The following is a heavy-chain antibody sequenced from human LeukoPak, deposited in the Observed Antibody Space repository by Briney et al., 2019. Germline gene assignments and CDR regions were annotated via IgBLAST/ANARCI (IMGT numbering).Heavy chain of an antibody. D-gene: IGHD5-12*01. J-gene: IGHJ3*02. CDR3: ARGRGYSGYDAFDI. V-gene: IGHV3-33*01. CDR2: IWYDGSNK. Sequence: GRSLRLSCAASGFTLSSYGMHWVRQAPGKGLERVAVIWYDGSNKYYADSVKGRFTISRDNSKNTLYLQMNSLRAEDTAVYYCARGRGYSGYDAFDIWGQGTMVTVSS. CDR1: GFTLSSYG.